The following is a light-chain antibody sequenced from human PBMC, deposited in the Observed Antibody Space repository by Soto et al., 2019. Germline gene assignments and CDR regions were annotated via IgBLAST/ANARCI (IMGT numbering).Light chain of an antibody. CDR2: WAS. J-gene: IGKJ1*01. Sequence: DIVMTQSPDSLAVSLGERATINCKSSQSLFYSSNNKDYLAWYQQKPGQPPRLLIYWASTRESGVPERFSGSGSGTDFTLTVSSRQAEDVAIYYCQQYFNTPWTFGQGTKVEIK. V-gene: IGKV4-1*01. CDR3: QQYFNTPWT. CDR1: QSLFYSSNNKDY.